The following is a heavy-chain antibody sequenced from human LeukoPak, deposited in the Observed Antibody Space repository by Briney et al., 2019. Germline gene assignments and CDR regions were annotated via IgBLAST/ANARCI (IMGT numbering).Heavy chain of an antibody. CDR1: GFTFGRYG. J-gene: IGHJ4*02. D-gene: IGHD3-22*01. CDR3: ARDFGFSPSSGYSFDY. CDR2: IWYDGSNR. V-gene: IGHV3-33*01. Sequence: GGSLRLSCAASGFTFGRYGMHWVRQAPGKGLEWVAVIWYDGSNRQYADSVKGRFTISRDNSKNTLYLQMNSLRAEDTAVYYCARDFGFSPSSGYSFDYWGQGTLVTVSS.